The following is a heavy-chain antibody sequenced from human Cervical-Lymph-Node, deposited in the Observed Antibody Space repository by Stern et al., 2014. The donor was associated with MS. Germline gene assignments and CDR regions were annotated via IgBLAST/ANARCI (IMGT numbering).Heavy chain of an antibody. CDR2: IRGDGGNT. CDR1: GFTFGIYA. Sequence: EVQLVESGGGLVQPGGSLRLSCAASGFTFGIYAMTWVRQAPGKGLEWVSAIRGDGGNTYYADSVKGRFTIYRDNSKNTLYLEVNSLRAEDTAIYYCAKGQGLQLPDYFDSWGQGTLVTVSS. V-gene: IGHV3-23*04. CDR3: AKGQGLQLPDYFDS. J-gene: IGHJ4*02. D-gene: IGHD5-24*01.